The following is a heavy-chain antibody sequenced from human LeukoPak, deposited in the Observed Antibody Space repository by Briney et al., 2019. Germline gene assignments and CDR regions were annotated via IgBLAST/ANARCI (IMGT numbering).Heavy chain of an antibody. D-gene: IGHD6-19*01. J-gene: IGHJ3*02. CDR1: GFYFMTYW. Sequence: GESLKISCETSGFYFMTYWIGWVRQMPGKGLEWMGIIYPHDSDTRYSPSFQGQVTFSVDKSMNTAYLQCGSLKASDTAMYYCARRRIVGSGWYDGAFDIWGQGTTVTVSS. CDR2: IYPHDSDT. CDR3: ARRRIVGSGWYDGAFDI. V-gene: IGHV5-51*01.